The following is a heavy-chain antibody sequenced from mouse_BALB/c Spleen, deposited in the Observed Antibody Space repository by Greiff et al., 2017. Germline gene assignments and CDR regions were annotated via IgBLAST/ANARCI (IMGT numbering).Heavy chain of an antibody. CDR1: GFNIKDTY. Sequence: DVKLQESGAELVKPGASVKLSCTASGFNIKDTYMHWVKQRPEQGLEWIGRIDPANGNTKYDPKFQGKATITADTSSNTAYLQLSSLTSEDTAVYYCAQLTGTSWFAYWGQGTLVTVSA. CDR3: AQLTGTSWFAY. J-gene: IGHJ3*01. V-gene: IGHV14-3*02. CDR2: IDPANGNT. D-gene: IGHD4-1*01.